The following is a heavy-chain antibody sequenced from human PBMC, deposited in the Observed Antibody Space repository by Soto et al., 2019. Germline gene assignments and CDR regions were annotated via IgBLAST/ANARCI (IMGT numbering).Heavy chain of an antibody. V-gene: IGHV3-73*01. CDR2: IRGKPRSYTT. CDR1: GFTFSDSA. J-gene: IGHJ4*02. CDR3: TRHDDYIWGSQGF. Sequence: EVQLVESGGGLVQPGGSLKLSCTASGFTFSDSAFHWVRQASGNGLEWVGRIRGKPRSYTTAYAASVKGRFTISRDDSKNTAYLQMNSLKPEDTAVYYCTRHDDYIWGSQGFWGQGTLVTVSS. D-gene: IGHD3-16*01.